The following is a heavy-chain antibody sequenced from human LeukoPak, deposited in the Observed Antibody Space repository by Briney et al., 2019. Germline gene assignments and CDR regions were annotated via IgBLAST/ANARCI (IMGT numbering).Heavy chain of an antibody. CDR1: GFTFSSYS. J-gene: IGHJ4*02. D-gene: IGHD3-22*01. CDR3: ARGFRPDYYDSSGYYDY. Sequence: PGRPLRLSCAASGFTFSSYSMNWVRQTPGQGLEWVSYITSDSSTMFYADSVKGRFTASRDNAENSLYLQMNSLRAGDTAVYYCARGFRPDYYDSSGYYDYWGQGTLVTVSS. CDR2: ITSDSSTM. V-gene: IGHV3-48*01.